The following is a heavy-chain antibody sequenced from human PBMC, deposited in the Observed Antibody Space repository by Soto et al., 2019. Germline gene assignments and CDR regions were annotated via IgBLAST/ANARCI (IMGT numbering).Heavy chain of an antibody. CDR1: GGSISSYY. CDR3: ARESDAGYYDYIWGSYRAKAGSREYYFDY. CDR2: IYYSGST. V-gene: IGHV4-59*01. D-gene: IGHD3-16*02. J-gene: IGHJ4*02. Sequence: QVQLQESGPGLVKPSETLSLTCTVSGGSISSYYWSWIRQPPGKGLEWIGYIYYSGSTNYNPSLKSRATTSVKTSKNQFSLKLSSVTAADTAVYYCARESDAGYYDYIWGSYRAKAGSREYYFDYWGQGNLVTVSS.